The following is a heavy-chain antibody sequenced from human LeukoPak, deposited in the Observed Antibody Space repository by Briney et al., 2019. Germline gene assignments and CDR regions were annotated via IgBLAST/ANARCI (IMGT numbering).Heavy chain of an antibody. J-gene: IGHJ4*02. V-gene: IGHV3-21*01. D-gene: IGHD3-16*01. CDR2: ISATSSHI. CDR1: GFTFSSYS. CDR3: ARGAGVGSYVPFDL. Sequence: GSLRLSCTASGFTFSSYSMYWVRQAPGKGLECVTSISATSSHIYDADSVRGRFTTSRDNALNSVSLQMNSLRVEDSAIYYCARGAGVGSYVPFDLWGQGTRVTVSS.